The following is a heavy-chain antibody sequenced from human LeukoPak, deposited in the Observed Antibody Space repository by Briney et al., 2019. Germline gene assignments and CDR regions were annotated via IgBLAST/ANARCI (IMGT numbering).Heavy chain of an antibody. J-gene: IGHJ4*02. CDR1: GFTFSSYA. Sequence: GGSLRLSCAASGFTFSSYAMNWVRQAPGKGLEWVSGISGSGGRTYYADSVKGRFTISRDNSKNTLYLQMNSLRAEDTTVYYCAKDPRAAYCSSTSCYYDGVDYFDYWGQGTLVTVSS. D-gene: IGHD2-2*01. V-gene: IGHV3-23*01. CDR3: AKDPRAAYCSSTSCYYDGVDYFDY. CDR2: ISGSGGRT.